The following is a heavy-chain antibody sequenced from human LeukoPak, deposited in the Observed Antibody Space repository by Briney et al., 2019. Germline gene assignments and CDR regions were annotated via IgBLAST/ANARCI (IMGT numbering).Heavy chain of an antibody. D-gene: IGHD1-26*01. J-gene: IGHJ4*02. CDR1: GVSISSYY. CDR2: IYSSGST. Sequence: SETLSLTCSVSGVSISSYYWNWIRQPAGKGLEWIGRIYSSGSTNYNASLKSRVTMSIDTSMNRFSLKLTSVTAADTALYYCARDKGGTYSRHFDYWGQGALVTVSS. CDR3: ARDKGGTYSRHFDY. V-gene: IGHV4-4*07.